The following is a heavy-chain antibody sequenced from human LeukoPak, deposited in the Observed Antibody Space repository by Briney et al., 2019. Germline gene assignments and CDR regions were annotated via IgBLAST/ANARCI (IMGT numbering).Heavy chain of an antibody. D-gene: IGHD3-9*01. Sequence: SETLSLTCTVSGYSISSGYYWGWIRQPPGKGLEWIGSIYHSGSTYYNPSLKSRVTISVDTSKNQFSLKLSSVTAADTAVYYCARASHRSHDTIYGMDVWGQGTTVTVSS. J-gene: IGHJ6*02. CDR2: IYHSGST. V-gene: IGHV4-38-2*02. CDR1: GYSISSGYY. CDR3: ARASHRSHDTIYGMDV.